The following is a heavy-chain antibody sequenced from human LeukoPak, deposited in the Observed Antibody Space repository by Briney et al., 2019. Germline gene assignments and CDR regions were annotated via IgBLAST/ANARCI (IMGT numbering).Heavy chain of an antibody. V-gene: IGHV1-2*02. D-gene: IGHD3-9*01. CDR3: ARHTHGILTGYRY. CDR1: GYTFTAYS. J-gene: IGHJ4*02. Sequence: ASVKVSCKASGYTFTAYSMHWVRQAPGQGLEWMGWINPNSGGTNYAQKFQGRVTMTRDKSISTAYLQWSSLKASDTAMYYCARHTHGILTGYRYWGQGTLVTVSS. CDR2: INPNSGGT.